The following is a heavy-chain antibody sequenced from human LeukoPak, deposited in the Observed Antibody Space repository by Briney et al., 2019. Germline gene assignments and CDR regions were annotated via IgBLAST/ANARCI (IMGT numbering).Heavy chain of an antibody. D-gene: IGHD3-16*02. CDR1: GFAFNSQT. Sequence: GGSLRLSCAASGFAFNSQTMSWVRQAPGKGLEWVASIKEDEIEIHYVDSVKGRFTISRDNAKNSLYLQMNSLRAEDTAVYYCARDLSDYIWGSYRYFDYWGQGTLVTVSS. J-gene: IGHJ4*02. CDR2: IKEDEIEI. CDR3: ARDLSDYIWGSYRYFDY. V-gene: IGHV3-7*01.